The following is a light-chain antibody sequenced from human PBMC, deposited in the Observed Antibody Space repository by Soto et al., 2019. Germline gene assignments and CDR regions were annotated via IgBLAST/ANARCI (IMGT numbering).Light chain of an antibody. CDR1: QSVSSN. CDR2: GAS. CDR3: QQYNNWPGT. Sequence: EIVMTQSPATLSVSPGERATLSCRASQSVSSNLAWYQQKPGQAPRLLIYGASTRATGIPARFSGSGSGTEFTLTISSLQSEDFAVYYCQQYNNWPGTLGQGTKVELK. V-gene: IGKV3-15*01. J-gene: IGKJ1*01.